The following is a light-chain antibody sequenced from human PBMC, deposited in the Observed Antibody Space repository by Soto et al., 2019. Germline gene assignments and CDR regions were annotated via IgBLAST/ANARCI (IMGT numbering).Light chain of an antibody. Sequence: EIVLTQSAGTVSLSAGERVTLSCRASQRFGSSNLAWYQQKPGQPPRLLIYGASSRATGIPDRFSGSGSGTDFTLTISRLEPEDFAVFYCQHYDSLPITFGQGTRLEIK. V-gene: IGKV3-20*01. CDR3: QHYDSLPIT. J-gene: IGKJ5*01. CDR2: GAS. CDR1: QRFGSSN.